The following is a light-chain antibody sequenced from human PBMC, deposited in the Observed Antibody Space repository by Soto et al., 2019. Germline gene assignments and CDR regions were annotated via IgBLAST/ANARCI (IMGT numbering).Light chain of an antibody. CDR2: AAS. CDR1: QRISSY. CDR3: QQRYSTPWT. Sequence: IQMTQSPSSQSTSVGYRVTITCRATQRISSYLNWYQQNTGKAPKLLIYAASSLQSGVPSRFSGSGSGTDFTLTISSLQPEHFATYYCQQRYSTPWTFGQGTKVDIK. J-gene: IGKJ1*01. V-gene: IGKV1-39*01.